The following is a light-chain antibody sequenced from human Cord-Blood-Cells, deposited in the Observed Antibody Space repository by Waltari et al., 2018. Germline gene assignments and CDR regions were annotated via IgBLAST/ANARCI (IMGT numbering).Light chain of an antibody. CDR1: QRVTSN. CDR3: QQYNNWPPYT. V-gene: IGKV3-15*01. J-gene: IGKJ2*01. CDR2: GTS. Sequence: EIVMTQSPATLSVSPGERATLSCRASQRVTSNLAWYQQKPGQAPRLLTYGTSTRATCIPGRFRGSGFGTEFTLTISSLQSEDFAVYYCQQYNNWPPYTFGQGTKLEIK.